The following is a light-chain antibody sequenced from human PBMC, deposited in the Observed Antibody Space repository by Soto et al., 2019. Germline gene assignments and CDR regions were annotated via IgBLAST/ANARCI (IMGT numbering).Light chain of an antibody. CDR1: SSNIGAGYD. J-gene: IGLJ2*01. CDR3: QSYDSSLNGVI. Sequence: QSVLTQPPSVSGAPGQRVTISCTGSSSNIGAGYDVHWYQQLPGTAPKLLIYGNSNRPSGVPDRFSGSKSGTSASPAITGLQAEDEADYYCQSYDSSLNGVIFGGGTKLTVL. V-gene: IGLV1-40*01. CDR2: GNS.